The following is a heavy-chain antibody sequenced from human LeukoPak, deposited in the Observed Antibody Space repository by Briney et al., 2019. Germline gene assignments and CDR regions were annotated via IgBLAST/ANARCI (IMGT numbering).Heavy chain of an antibody. Sequence: GGSLRLSCAASGFTFSGSAMHWVRQASGKGLEWVGRIRSKANSYATAYAASVKGRFTISRDNAKNSLYLQMNSLRAEDTAVYYCARGWGSDFWSGYYSEYYFDYWGQGTLVTVSS. V-gene: IGHV3-73*01. CDR2: IRSKANSYAT. CDR1: GFTFSGSA. J-gene: IGHJ4*02. D-gene: IGHD3-3*01. CDR3: ARGWGSDFWSGYYSEYYFDY.